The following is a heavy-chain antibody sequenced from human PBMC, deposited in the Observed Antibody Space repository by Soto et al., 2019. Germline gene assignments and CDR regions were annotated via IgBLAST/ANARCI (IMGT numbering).Heavy chain of an antibody. J-gene: IGHJ6*02. V-gene: IGHV4-34*01. D-gene: IGHD3-10*01. CDR2: IKHSGST. CDR3: ARTVTMVRGVIKYYYYGLDV. Sequence: QVQLQQWGAGLLKPSETLSLTCAVYGGSLSGYYWSWIRQPRGKGLEWIGEIKHSGSTNYNPSLKSRVTISVDTSKNQFSLNLSSVTAADTAVYYCARTVTMVRGVIKYYYYGLDVWGQGTTVTVSS. CDR1: GGSLSGYY.